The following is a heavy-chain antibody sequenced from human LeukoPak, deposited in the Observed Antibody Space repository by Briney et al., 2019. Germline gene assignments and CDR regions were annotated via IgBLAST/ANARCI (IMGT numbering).Heavy chain of an antibody. CDR2: IYTSGST. V-gene: IGHV4-61*02. J-gene: IGHJ3*02. D-gene: IGHD3-3*01. Sequence: SQTLSLTCTVSGGSISSGSYYWSWIRQPAGKGLEWIGRIYTSGSTNYNPSLKSRVTISVDTPKNQFSLKLSSVTAADTAVYYCARAVEWLGAFDIWGQGTMVTVSS. CDR1: GGSISSGSYY. CDR3: ARAVEWLGAFDI.